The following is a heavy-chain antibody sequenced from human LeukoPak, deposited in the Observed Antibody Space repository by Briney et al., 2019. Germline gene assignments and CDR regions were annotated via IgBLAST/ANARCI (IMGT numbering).Heavy chain of an antibody. D-gene: IGHD3-3*01. J-gene: IGHJ6*02. Sequence: TGGSLRLSCAASGFTFSSYWMNWARQAPGKGLEWVASINHNGNVNYYVDSVKGRFTISRDNAKNSLYLQMSNLRAEDTAVYYCARDTGDFWSGYGRLIRYYYYYGMDVWGQGTTVTVSS. CDR3: ARDTGDFWSGYGRLIRYYYYYGMDV. CDR2: INHNGNVN. V-gene: IGHV3-7*03. CDR1: GFTFSSYW.